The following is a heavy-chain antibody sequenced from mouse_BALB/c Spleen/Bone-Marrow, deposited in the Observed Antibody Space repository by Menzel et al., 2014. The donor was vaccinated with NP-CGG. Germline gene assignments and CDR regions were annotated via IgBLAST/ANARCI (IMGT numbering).Heavy chain of an antibody. J-gene: IGHJ2*01. V-gene: IGHV1-7*01. CDR1: GYTFTNYW. CDR2: INPSTGYT. CDR3: ARMYYYDRDD. D-gene: IGHD1-1*01. Sequence: QVKLQQSGAELAKPGASVKMSCRASGYTFTNYWMHWVKQRPGQGLEWIGYINPSTGYTEYNQKFQDKATLTADTSSSTSDMQQSSRTAEDSAVYYGARMYYYDRDDWGQGTTLTVSS.